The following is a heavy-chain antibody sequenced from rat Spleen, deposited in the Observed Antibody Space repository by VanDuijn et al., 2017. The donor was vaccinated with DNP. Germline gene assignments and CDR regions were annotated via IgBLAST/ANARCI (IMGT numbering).Heavy chain of an antibody. J-gene: IGHJ4*01. CDR2: ISPSGGST. V-gene: IGHV5S23*01. Sequence: EVQLVESGGGLVQSGNSLTLSCAASGFTFSNYAMAWVRQAPTKGLEWVASISPSGGSTYYRDSVKGRFTVSRYNAKRSLYLQMDSLRSEDPATYYCARGDANAMDAWGQGTSVTVSS. CDR3: ARGDANAMDA. CDR1: GFTFSNYA.